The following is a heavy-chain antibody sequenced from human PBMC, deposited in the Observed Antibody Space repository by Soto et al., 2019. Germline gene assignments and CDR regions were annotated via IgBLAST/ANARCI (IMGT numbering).Heavy chain of an antibody. CDR1: GFTFSSYA. CDR2: VTGSGGNK. D-gene: IGHD6-6*01. V-gene: IGHV3-23*01. Sequence: GGSLRLSCAASGFTFSSYAMSWVRQAPGKNLEWVSVVTGSGGNKFYADSVKGRFTISRDNSKNTLYLHMHSLRDEDTAVYYCARGITRLTARPGFPPRGFFDCWGQGTLLTVSS. J-gene: IGHJ4*02. CDR3: ARGITRLTARPGFPPRGFFDC.